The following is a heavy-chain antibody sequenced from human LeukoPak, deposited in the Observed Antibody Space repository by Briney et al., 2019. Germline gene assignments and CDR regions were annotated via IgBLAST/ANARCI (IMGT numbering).Heavy chain of an antibody. CDR2: ISGNGSST. CDR1: GFTFSNYA. J-gene: IGHJ4*02. Sequence: GGSLRLSCAASGFTFSNYAMSWVRQAPGKGLEWVSAISGNGSSTYYADSVKGRFTISRDNSKNTLYLQMNNLSDEDTAVYYCARDPVVVPAAKVLWDYWGQGTLVTASS. V-gene: IGHV3-23*01. CDR3: ARDPVVVPAAKVLWDY. D-gene: IGHD2-2*01.